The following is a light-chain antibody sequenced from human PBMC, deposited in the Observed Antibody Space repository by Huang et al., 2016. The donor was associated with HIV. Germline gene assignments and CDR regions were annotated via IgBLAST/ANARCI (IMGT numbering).Light chain of an antibody. CDR3: MQGIDRWT. J-gene: IGKJ1*01. CDR2: EHS. V-gene: IGKV2-29*02. CDR1: QSLLDSDGETY. Sequence: DIVMTQSPSSVSVTPGQPASIACKSSQSLLDSDGETYLYWYLQKAGQSPHLLIYEHSRGFSGVPDRFSVSGSLTDFILNISRVEAEDVGTYFCMQGIDRWTFGQGTKVEI.